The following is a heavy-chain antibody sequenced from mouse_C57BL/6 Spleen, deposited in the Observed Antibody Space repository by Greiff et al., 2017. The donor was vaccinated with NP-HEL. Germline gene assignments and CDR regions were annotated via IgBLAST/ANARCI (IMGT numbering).Heavy chain of an antibody. CDR2: INPNNGGT. V-gene: IGHV1-18*01. D-gene: IGHD1-1*01. CDR1: GYTFTDYN. Sequence: EVQGVESGPELVKPGASVKIPCKASGYTFTDYNMDWVKQSHGKSLEWIGDINPNNGGTIYNQKFKGKATLTVDKSSSTAYMELRSLTSEDTAVYYCAREGYYGSSPAWFAYWGQGTLVTVSA. J-gene: IGHJ3*01. CDR3: AREGYYGSSPAWFAY.